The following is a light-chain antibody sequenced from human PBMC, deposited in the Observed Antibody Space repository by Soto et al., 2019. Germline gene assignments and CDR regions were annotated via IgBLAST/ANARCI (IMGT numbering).Light chain of an antibody. CDR1: QSLLHSNGYTY. CDR2: LGS. Sequence: DIVMTQSPLSLPVTPGEPASISCRSSQSLLHSNGYTYLDWYMQNPGQSPQVLIFLGSNRASGVPDRFSGSGSGTDFTLKISRVEAEDVGLDYCMQALQTPITVGQGTRLEIK. V-gene: IGKV2-28*01. CDR3: MQALQTPIT. J-gene: IGKJ5*01.